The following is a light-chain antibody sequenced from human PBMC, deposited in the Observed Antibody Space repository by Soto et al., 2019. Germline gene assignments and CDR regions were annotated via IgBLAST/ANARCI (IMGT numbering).Light chain of an antibody. V-gene: IGLV1-40*01. CDR2: GNS. Sequence: QSVLTQPPSVSGAPGQRVTISCTGSSSNIGAGYDVHWYQQLPGTAPKLLIYGNSNRPSGVPDRFSGSKSGTSASLAITGLQAEDEADYDCQSYDSSRSLWVVFGGGTKLTVL. CDR1: SSNIGAGYD. CDR3: QSYDSSRSLWVV. J-gene: IGLJ2*01.